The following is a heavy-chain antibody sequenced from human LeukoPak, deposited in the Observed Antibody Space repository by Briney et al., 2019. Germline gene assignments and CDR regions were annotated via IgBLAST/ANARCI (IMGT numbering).Heavy chain of an antibody. CDR3: ARDQAAYGVSYNDAFDI. D-gene: IGHD4-17*01. J-gene: IGHJ3*02. Sequence: GRSLRLSCAASGFTFSSYAMHWVRQAPGKELEWVAVIWYDGSNKYYADSVKGRFTISRDNSKNTLYLQMNSLRAEDTAVYYCARDQAAYGVSYNDAFDIWGQGTMVTVSS. CDR1: GFTFSSYA. CDR2: IWYDGSNK. V-gene: IGHV3-33*08.